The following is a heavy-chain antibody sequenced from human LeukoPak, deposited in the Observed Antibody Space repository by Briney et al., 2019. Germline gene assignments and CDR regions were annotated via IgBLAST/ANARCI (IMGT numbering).Heavy chain of an antibody. CDR1: GYSFTSYW. D-gene: IGHD3-9*01. CDR3: ARPYDILTGSYPLGY. Sequence: GESLKISFKGSGYSFTSYWIGWVRPMPGKGLEWMGIIYPGDSDTRYSPSFQGQVTISADKSISTAYLQWSSLKASDTAMYYCARPYDILTGSYPLGYWGQGTLVTVSS. CDR2: IYPGDSDT. J-gene: IGHJ4*02. V-gene: IGHV5-51*01.